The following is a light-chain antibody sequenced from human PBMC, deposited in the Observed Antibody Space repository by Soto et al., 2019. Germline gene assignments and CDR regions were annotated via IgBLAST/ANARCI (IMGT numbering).Light chain of an antibody. V-gene: IGLV2-23*02. J-gene: IGLJ1*01. CDR1: SSNVGSYKL. Sequence: QSVLTQPASVSGSPGQSITISCTGTSSNVGSYKLVSWYQQHTGKAPKLMIFEVNKRPSGVSNRFSGSKSGNTASLTNAGLKVEDEADYYCCSSGGSPTSVFGTGTKVTVL. CDR3: CSSGGSPTSV. CDR2: EVN.